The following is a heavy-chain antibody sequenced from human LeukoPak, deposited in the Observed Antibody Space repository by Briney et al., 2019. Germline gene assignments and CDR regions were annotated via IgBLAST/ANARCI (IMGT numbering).Heavy chain of an antibody. D-gene: IGHD3-9*01. CDR1: GFTFSSYA. CDR2: ISYDGTNK. CDR3: AKGGRYFDWLVSDY. V-gene: IGHV3-30*04. J-gene: IGHJ4*02. Sequence: GGSLRLSCAASGFTFSSYAMHWVRQAPGKGLEWVAVISYDGTNKFYADSVKGRFIISRDNSKNTLYLQMNSLRTEDTALYYCAKGGRYFDWLVSDYWGQGTRVTVSS.